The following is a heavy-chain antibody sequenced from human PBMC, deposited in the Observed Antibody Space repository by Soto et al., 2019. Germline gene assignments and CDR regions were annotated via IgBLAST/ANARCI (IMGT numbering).Heavy chain of an antibody. CDR3: ARDYFMNRYCSSTSCYYYGMDV. CDR2: ISSSGSTI. V-gene: IGHV3-11*01. J-gene: IGHJ6*02. Sequence: GGSLRLSCAASGFTFSDYYMSWIRQAPGKGLEWVSYISSSGSTIYYADSVKGRFTISRDNAKNSLYLQMNSLRAEDTAVYYCARDYFMNRYCSSTSCYYYGMDVWGQGTTVTVSS. CDR1: GFTFSDYY. D-gene: IGHD2-2*01.